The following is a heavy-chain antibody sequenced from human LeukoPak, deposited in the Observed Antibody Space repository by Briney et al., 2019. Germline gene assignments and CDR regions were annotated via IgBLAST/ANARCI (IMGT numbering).Heavy chain of an antibody. V-gene: IGHV3-64*01. J-gene: IGHJ3*02. CDR1: GFTFTSHS. D-gene: IGHD1-26*01. CDR2: ITANGGST. Sequence: GGSLRLSCTASGFTFTSHSMHWVRQAPGKGLEYVSSITANGGSTYYGKSVRGRFTISRDNSKKTLYLQMGSLRADDMAVYYCARELYSLHPHDGFDIWGQGTMVTVSS. CDR3: ARELYSLHPHDGFDI.